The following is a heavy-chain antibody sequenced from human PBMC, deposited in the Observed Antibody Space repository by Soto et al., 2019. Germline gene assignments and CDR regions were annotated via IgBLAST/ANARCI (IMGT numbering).Heavy chain of an antibody. J-gene: IGHJ4*02. CDR1: GFTFSSYA. CDR3: AKAYSTTWYYFDY. CDR2: ISGSSGST. Sequence: GGSLRLSCAASGFTFSSYAMSWVRQAPGKGLEWVSAISGSSGSTYYADSVKGRFTISRDNSKNTLYLQMNSLRAEGTAVYYCAKAYSTTWYYFDYWGQGTLVTVSS. V-gene: IGHV3-23*01. D-gene: IGHD6-13*01.